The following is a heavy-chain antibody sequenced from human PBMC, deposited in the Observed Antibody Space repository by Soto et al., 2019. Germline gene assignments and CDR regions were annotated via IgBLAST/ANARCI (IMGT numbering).Heavy chain of an antibody. D-gene: IGHD6-6*01. CDR3: ARRGGSSSGYYYYAMDV. V-gene: IGHV4-31*03. CDR2: IYSNGDT. Sequence: SETLSLTCSVSSDSMNSGGYYWSWICQHPGKGLEWIGYIYSNGDTYCNPSLKSRVTISVDTSKKQFSLNLTSVTAADTAVYYCARRGGSSSGYYYYAMDVWGQGTTVTVSS. CDR1: SDSMNSGGYY. J-gene: IGHJ6*02.